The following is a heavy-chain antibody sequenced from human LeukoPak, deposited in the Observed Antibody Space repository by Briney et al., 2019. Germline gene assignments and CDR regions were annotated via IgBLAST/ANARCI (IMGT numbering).Heavy chain of an antibody. Sequence: ASVKVSCKASGYTFTSYAMHWVRQAPGQRLEWMGWINAGNGNTKYSQKFQGRVTITRDTSASTAYMELSSLRYEDTAVYYCARDGDTMVRGVNQAPQHFDYWGQGTLVTVSS. CDR2: INAGNGNT. CDR3: ARDGDTMVRGVNQAPQHFDY. CDR1: GYTFTSYA. D-gene: IGHD3-10*01. V-gene: IGHV1-3*01. J-gene: IGHJ4*02.